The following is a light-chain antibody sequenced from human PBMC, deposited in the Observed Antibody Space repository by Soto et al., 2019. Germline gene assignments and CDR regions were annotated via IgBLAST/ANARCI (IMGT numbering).Light chain of an antibody. CDR1: QSVSSN. CDR3: QKYNNWPPFT. CDR2: GAS. V-gene: IGKV3-15*01. J-gene: IGKJ5*01. Sequence: EIVMTQSPATLSVSPGERATLSCRASQSVSSNLAWYQQKPGQAPRLLIYGASTRATGIPDRFSGSGSGTEFTLTISRLQSEDFAVYYCQKYNNWPPFTFGQGTRLEIK.